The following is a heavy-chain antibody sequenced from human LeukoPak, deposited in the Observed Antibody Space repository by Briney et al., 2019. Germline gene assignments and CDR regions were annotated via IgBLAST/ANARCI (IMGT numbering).Heavy chain of an antibody. CDR3: AKVMITFGGVIREPIDY. CDR2: ISGSGGST. CDR1: GFTFSSHA. D-gene: IGHD3-16*02. V-gene: IGHV3-23*01. Sequence: GGSLRLSRAASGFTFSSHAMSWVRQAPGKGLEWVSAISGSGGSTYYADSVKGRFTISRDNSKNTLYLQMNGLRAEDTAVYYCAKVMITFGGVIREPIDYWGQGTLVTVSS. J-gene: IGHJ4*02.